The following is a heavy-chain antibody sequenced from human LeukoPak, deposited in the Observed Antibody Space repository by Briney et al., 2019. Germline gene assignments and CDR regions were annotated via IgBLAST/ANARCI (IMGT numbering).Heavy chain of an antibody. CDR2: LSSSGGAT. D-gene: IGHD6-13*01. V-gene: IGHV3-23*01. CDR3: AKDRIAAAGTIGEDY. CDR1: GFTFSNYA. J-gene: IGHJ4*02. Sequence: GGSLRLSCVASGFTFSNYAMSWVRQAPGKGLEWVSILSSSGGATYYADSVKGRFTISRDNSKNTLYLQMNSLRAEDTAVYYCAKDRIAAAGTIGEDYWGQGTLVTVSS.